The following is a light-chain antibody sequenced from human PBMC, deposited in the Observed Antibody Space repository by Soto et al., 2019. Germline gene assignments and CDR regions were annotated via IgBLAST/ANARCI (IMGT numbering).Light chain of an antibody. J-gene: IGKJ5*01. Sequence: EVVLTQSPGTLSLSRGERATLSCRASERIYSAYLGWYQQKPGQAPRLLIYGASTRATGIPARFSGSGSGTEFTLTIGSLQSEDFAVYYCQQYSSSPSFGQGTRLEIK. CDR3: QQYSSSPS. V-gene: IGKV3-20*01. CDR1: ERIYSAY. CDR2: GAS.